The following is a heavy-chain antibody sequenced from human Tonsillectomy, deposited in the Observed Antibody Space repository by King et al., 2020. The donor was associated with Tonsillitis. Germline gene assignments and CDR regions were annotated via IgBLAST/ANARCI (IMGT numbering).Heavy chain of an antibody. Sequence: VQLVESGGGVVQPGRSLRLSCAASGFTFSSYDMYWVRQAPGKGLEWVAVISYDGSNKYYADSVTGRFTISRDNSKNKVYLQMNSLRAEDTAVYYCARDRDGYIFDYWVQGTLVTVSS. D-gene: IGHD5-24*01. CDR2: ISYDGSNK. CDR1: GFTFSSYD. CDR3: ARDRDGYIFDY. J-gene: IGHJ4*02. V-gene: IGHV3-33*05.